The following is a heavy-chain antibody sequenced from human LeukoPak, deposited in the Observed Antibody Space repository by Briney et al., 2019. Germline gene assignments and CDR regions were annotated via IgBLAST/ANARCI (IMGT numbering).Heavy chain of an antibody. CDR1: GFXFSSYG. CDR2: ISYDGSNK. CDR3: AKCDSSGWYSAFDI. D-gene: IGHD6-19*01. Sequence: GRSLRLSCGASGFXFSSYGIHWVRQAPGKGLEWLAVISYDGSNKNYADSVEGRFTISRDKSKNTLYLQMNSLRVEDTALYYCAKCDSSGWYSAFDIWGQGTMVTVSS. V-gene: IGHV3-30*18. J-gene: IGHJ3*02.